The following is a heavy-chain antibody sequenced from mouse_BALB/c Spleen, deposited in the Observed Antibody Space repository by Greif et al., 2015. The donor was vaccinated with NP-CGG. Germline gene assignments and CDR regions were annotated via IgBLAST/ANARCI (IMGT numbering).Heavy chain of an antibody. CDR3: ARIGGSYAMDY. D-gene: IGHD2-14*01. Sequence: VKLQESGAELAKPGASVKMSCKASGYTFTSYWMHWVKQRPGQGPEWIGYINPSTGYTEYNQKFKDKATLTADKSSSTAYMQLSSLTSEDSAVYYCARIGGSYAMDYWGQGTSVTVSS. CDR2: INPSTGYT. V-gene: IGHV1-7*01. J-gene: IGHJ4*01. CDR1: GYTFTSYW.